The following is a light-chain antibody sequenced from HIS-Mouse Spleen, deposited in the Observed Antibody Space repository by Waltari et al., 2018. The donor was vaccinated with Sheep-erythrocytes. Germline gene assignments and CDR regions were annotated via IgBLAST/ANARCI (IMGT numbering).Light chain of an antibody. J-gene: IGLJ2*01. CDR3: QAWDSSTAV. CDR1: KLGDNH. V-gene: IGLV3-1*01. CDR2: QDS. Sequence: SYELTQPPSVSVSPGQTASITCSGAKLGDNHACRYQQKPGQSPVLVIYQDSKRPSGIPERFSGSNSGNTATLTISGTQAMDEADYYCQAWDSSTAVFGGGTKLTVL.